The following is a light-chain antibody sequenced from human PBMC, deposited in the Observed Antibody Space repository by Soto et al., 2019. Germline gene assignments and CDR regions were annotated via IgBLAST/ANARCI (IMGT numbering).Light chain of an antibody. CDR3: CSYARGSRA. CDR1: SRDVGGYNS. J-gene: IGLJ3*02. V-gene: IGLV2-14*01. CDR2: EVT. Sequence: QSALTQPASVSGSPGQSITISCTGTSRDVGGYNSVSWYQQHPGKAPKLMIYEVTNRPSGVSNRFSGSKSGNTASLTISGLQAEDEADYYCCSYARGSRAFGGGTKLTVL.